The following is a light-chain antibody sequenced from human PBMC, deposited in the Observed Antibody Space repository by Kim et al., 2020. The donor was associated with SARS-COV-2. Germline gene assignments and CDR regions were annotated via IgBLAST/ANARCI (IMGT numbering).Light chain of an antibody. Sequence: GHSITIACTGSSSDVGGYDYVSGYQQHPGKAPILIIYHVVNRPSGVSNRFSGSKSGNTASLTISGLQAEDEADYYCSSYASSTSYVFGTGTKVTVL. CDR1: SSDVGGYDY. CDR2: HVV. CDR3: SSYASSTSYV. J-gene: IGLJ1*01. V-gene: IGLV2-14*03.